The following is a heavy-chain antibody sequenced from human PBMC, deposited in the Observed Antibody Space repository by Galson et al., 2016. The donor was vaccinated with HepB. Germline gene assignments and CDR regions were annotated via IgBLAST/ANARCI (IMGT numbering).Heavy chain of an antibody. V-gene: IGHV3-23*01. CDR2: ISYNSGDSA. Sequence: SLRLSCAASGFTFRDFAMTWVRQTPGKGLEWVSAISYNSGDSAYYAASVKGRFTISRDNSQNTLFLQMNSLRAEDTAIYYCAKHAEPYYYYAMDVWGQGTTVTVSS. D-gene: IGHD1-14*01. J-gene: IGHJ6*02. CDR3: AKHAEPYYYYAMDV. CDR1: GFTFRDFA.